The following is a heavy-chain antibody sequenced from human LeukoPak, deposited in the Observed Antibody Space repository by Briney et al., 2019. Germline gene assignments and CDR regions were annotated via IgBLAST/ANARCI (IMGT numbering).Heavy chain of an antibody. D-gene: IGHD2-15*01. J-gene: IGHJ4*02. V-gene: IGHV1-24*01. CDR1: GYTLTELS. CDR3: ATAVVAATGGYYFDY. CDR2: FDPEDGET. Sequence: ASVKVSCKVSGYTLTELSMHWVRQAPGKGLEWMGCFDPEDGETIYAQKFQGRVTMTEDASTDTAYMELSSLRSEDTAVYYCATAVVAATGGYYFDYWGQGTLVTVSS.